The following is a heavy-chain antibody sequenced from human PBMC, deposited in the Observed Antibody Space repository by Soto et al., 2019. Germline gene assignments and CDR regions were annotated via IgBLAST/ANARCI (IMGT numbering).Heavy chain of an antibody. V-gene: IGHV3-23*01. D-gene: IGHD2-2*01. Sequence: EVQLLESGGGLVQPGGSLRLSCAASGLAFRNYAMSWVRQAPGKGLEWVSGITGGGISTYFADFAKGRFTISRNNSKNTLYLQRNSLRAEDTAVYYCAKGSSAMTEGNYFDPWAQGTLVTVSS. CDR1: GLAFRNYA. CDR3: AKGSSAMTEGNYFDP. CDR2: ITGGGIST. J-gene: IGHJ5*02.